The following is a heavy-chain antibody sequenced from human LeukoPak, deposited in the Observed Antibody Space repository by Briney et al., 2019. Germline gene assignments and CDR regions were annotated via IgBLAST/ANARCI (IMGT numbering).Heavy chain of an antibody. V-gene: IGHV3-66*03. CDR1: GFTVHSNY. D-gene: IGHD4-17*01. CDR2: IDRSGVT. J-gene: IGHJ4*02. Sequence: GGSLRLSCAASGFTVHSNYMSWVRQAPGKGLEWVSVIDRSGVTHYADSVKGRFTISRDNSQNTLYLQMNSLRPEDTAVYYCAKGGASVTRYVDYWGQGTLVTVSS. CDR3: AKGGASVTRYVDY.